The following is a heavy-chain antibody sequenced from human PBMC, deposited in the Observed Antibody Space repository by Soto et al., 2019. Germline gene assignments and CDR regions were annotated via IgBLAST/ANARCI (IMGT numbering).Heavy chain of an antibody. D-gene: IGHD6-13*01. CDR3: ARSPRSSPYFDY. V-gene: IGHV5-51*01. CDR1: GYTFSNFW. Sequence: GESLKISCQSSGYTFSNFWIGWVRQLPGKGPEWMGIIYPGDHETRYSPSFHGKVTISADRSINTAYLQWNSLEASDTAFYFCARSPRSSPYFDYWGQGALVTVSS. CDR2: IYPGDHET. J-gene: IGHJ4*02.